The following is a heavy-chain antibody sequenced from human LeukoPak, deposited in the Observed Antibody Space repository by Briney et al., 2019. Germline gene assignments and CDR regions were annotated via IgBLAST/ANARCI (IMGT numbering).Heavy chain of an antibody. V-gene: IGHV3-20*04. CDR2: LNWNGGST. J-gene: IGHJ4*02. Sequence: GGSLRLSCAASGXIFDDYGMSWVRQAPGKGLEWVSGLNWNGGSTGYADSVKGRFTISRDNAKNSLYVQMKSLRAEDTALYYCARGGYSGSYFAYWGQGTLVTVSS. CDR1: GXIFDDYG. CDR3: ARGGYSGSYFAY. D-gene: IGHD1-26*01.